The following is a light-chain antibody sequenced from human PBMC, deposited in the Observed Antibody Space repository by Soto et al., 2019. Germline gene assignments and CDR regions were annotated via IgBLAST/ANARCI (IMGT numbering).Light chain of an antibody. J-gene: IGKJ1*01. Sequence: EIIMTQSPATLSVSPGDAATLSCRASQSVSSNLAWYQQKPGQAPRLLIYAASTRATSIPARFSGSGSGTEFTLTITSPQSEDFAVYYCQQYSSWPRTFGQGTKVDIK. CDR2: AAS. CDR3: QQYSSWPRT. V-gene: IGKV3-15*01. CDR1: QSVSSN.